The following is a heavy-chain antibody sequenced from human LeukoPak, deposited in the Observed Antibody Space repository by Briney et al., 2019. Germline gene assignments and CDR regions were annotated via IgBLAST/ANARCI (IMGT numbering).Heavy chain of an antibody. Sequence: PGGSLRLSCAASGFTFSSYEMNWVRQAPGKGLEWVSYISSSGSTIYYADSVKGRFTISRDNAKNSLYLQMNSLRAEDTAVYYCARAGLLWFGELLGVNDYWGQGTLVTVSS. CDR3: ARAGLLWFGELLGVNDY. J-gene: IGHJ4*02. CDR1: GFTFSSYE. D-gene: IGHD3-10*01. V-gene: IGHV3-48*03. CDR2: ISSSGSTI.